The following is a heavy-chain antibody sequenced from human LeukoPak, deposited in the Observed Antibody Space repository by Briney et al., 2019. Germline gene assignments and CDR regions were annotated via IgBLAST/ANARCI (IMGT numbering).Heavy chain of an antibody. Sequence: ASVKVSCKASGYTFTSYGISWVRQAPGQGLEWMGWISAYNGNTNYAQKLQGRVTMTTDTSTSTAYMELRSLRSEDTAVYYCARGSRPVYNLLTGKRYFDYWGQGTLLTASS. V-gene: IGHV1-18*01. CDR1: GYTFTSYG. D-gene: IGHD3-9*01. J-gene: IGHJ4*02. CDR3: ARGSRPVYNLLTGKRYFDY. CDR2: ISAYNGNT.